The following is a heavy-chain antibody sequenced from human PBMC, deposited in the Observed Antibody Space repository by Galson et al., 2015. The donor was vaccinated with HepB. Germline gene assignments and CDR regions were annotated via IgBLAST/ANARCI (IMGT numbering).Heavy chain of an antibody. D-gene: IGHD3-9*01. CDR2: ISYDGSNK. CDR3: ARGTFDFRFDP. CDR1: GFTFSSYA. J-gene: IGHJ5*02. V-gene: IGHV3-30*04. Sequence: SLRLSCAASGFTFSSYAMHWVRQAPGKGLEWVAVISYDGSNKYYADSVKGRFTISRDNSKNTLYLQMNSLRAEDTAVYYCARGTFDFRFDPWGQGTLVTVSS.